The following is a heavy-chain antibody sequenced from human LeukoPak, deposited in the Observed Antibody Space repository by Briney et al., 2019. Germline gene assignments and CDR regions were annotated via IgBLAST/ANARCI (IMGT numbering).Heavy chain of an antibody. D-gene: IGHD6-13*01. CDR3: ARGEQQLDSWFDP. CDR1: GYTFTSYY. V-gene: IGHV1-46*01. CDR2: INPSGGST. J-gene: IGHJ5*02. Sequence: GASVKVSRKASGYTFTSYYMHWVRQAPGQGLEWMGIINPSGGSTSYAQKFQGRVTMTRDMSTSTVYMELSSLRSEDTAVYYCARGEQQLDSWFDPWGQGTLVTVSS.